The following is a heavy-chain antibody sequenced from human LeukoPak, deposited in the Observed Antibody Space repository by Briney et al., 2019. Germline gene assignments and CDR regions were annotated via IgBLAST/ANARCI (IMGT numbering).Heavy chain of an antibody. J-gene: IGHJ5*02. Sequence: GESLKISCKGSGYSFATYWIGWVRQMPGRGLEWMGIIYPGDSDTRYSPSFQGQVTISADKSISTAYLQWSSLKASDTAMYYCAKLGCSTASCNEDNWFDPWGQGALVTVSS. V-gene: IGHV5-51*01. CDR3: AKLGCSTASCNEDNWFDP. CDR1: GYSFATYW. CDR2: IYPGDSDT. D-gene: IGHD2-2*01.